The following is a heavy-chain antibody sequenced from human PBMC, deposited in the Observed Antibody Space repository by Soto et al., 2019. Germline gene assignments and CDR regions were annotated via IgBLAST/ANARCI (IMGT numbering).Heavy chain of an antibody. CDR3: AKQYSSSWHYFDY. J-gene: IGHJ4*02. V-gene: IGHV3-23*01. D-gene: IGHD6-13*01. CDR2: ISGSGGST. Sequence: GGSLRLSCAASGFTFSTYAMSWVRQAPGKGLEWVSAISGSGGSTYYADSVKGRFTISRDNSKNTLYLQMNSLRAEDTAVYYCAKQYSSSWHYFDYWGQGTLVTVSS. CDR1: GFTFSTYA.